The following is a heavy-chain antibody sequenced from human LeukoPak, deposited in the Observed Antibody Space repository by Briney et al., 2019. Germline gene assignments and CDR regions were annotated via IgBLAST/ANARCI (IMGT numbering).Heavy chain of an antibody. CDR2: INADNGET. D-gene: IGHD3-22*01. CDR3: ARESGASTGYYYVY. Sequence: ASVKVSCKASGYTFTRYAMHWVRQAPGQRLEWIGWINADNGETKYSQKFQGRVTITRDTSASTAYVEMSSLRPEDTSVYYCARESGASTGYYYVYWGQGTLVTVSS. V-gene: IGHV1-3*01. CDR1: GYTFTRYA. J-gene: IGHJ4*02.